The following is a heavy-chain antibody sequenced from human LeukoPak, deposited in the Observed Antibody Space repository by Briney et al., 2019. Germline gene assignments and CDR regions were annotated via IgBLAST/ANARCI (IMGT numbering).Heavy chain of an antibody. CDR3: AKDSRGSYYYDMDV. CDR2: ISDSGSRT. J-gene: IGHJ6*03. CDR1: GFTFSKYA. Sequence: GGSLRLSCAASGFTFSKYAMSWVRQGPGKGLEWVSAISDSGSRTNYADSVKGRFTISRDNSKNTLYLHVNNLRAEDTAVYYCAKDSRGSYYYDMDVWGKGTTVTVSS. V-gene: IGHV3-23*01.